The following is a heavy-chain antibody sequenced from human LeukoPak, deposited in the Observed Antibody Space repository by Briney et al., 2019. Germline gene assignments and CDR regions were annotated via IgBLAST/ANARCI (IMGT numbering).Heavy chain of an antibody. Sequence: SETLSLTCTVSGYSISSGYYWGWIRQPPGKGLEWIGIIYHSGSTYYNPSLKSRVTISVDTSKNQFSLKLSSVTAADTAVYYCASIAAAGTYRGNWFDPWGQGTLVTVSS. D-gene: IGHD6-13*01. CDR1: GYSISSGYY. CDR2: IYHSGST. CDR3: ASIAAAGTYRGNWFDP. V-gene: IGHV4-38-2*02. J-gene: IGHJ5*02.